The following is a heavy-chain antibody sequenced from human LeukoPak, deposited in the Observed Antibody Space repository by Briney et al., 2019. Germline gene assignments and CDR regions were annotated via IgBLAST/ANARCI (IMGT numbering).Heavy chain of an antibody. Sequence: PRGSLRLSCAASGFTFSSYSMNWVRQAPGKGLEWVSSISSSSYIYYADSVKGRFTISRDNAKNSLYLQMNSLRAEDTAVYYCATALPAAIPRPLKFDYWGQGTLVTVSS. CDR3: ATALPAAIPRPLKFDY. CDR2: ISSSSYI. D-gene: IGHD2-2*01. CDR1: GFTFSSYS. J-gene: IGHJ4*02. V-gene: IGHV3-21*04.